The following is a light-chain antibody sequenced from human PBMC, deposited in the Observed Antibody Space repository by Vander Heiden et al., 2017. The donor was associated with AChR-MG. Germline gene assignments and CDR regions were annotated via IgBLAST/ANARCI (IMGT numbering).Light chain of an antibody. CDR2: AAS. J-gene: IGKJ2*01. CDR3: QQFRSSPPYT. CDR1: QSVGSNY. V-gene: IGKV3-20*01. Sequence: IVLTQSPGTLSLSPGERATLSCRASQSVGSNYLAWYQQKPGQAPRLLIYAASSRATGIPNRFSASGSGTDFTLTISGLEPEDSAVYYCQQFRSSPPYTFGPGTKLEIK.